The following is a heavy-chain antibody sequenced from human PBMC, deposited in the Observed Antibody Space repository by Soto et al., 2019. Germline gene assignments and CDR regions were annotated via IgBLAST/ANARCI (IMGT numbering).Heavy chain of an antibody. D-gene: IGHD1-1*01. CDR1: GGSISSYY. J-gene: IGHJ4*02. Sequence: PSETLSLTCTVSGGSISSYYWSWIRQPSGKGLEWIGYIYYSGSTNYNPSLKSRVTISVDTSKNQFSLKLSSVTAADTAVYYCARRYGYSFDYWGQGTLVTVSS. V-gene: IGHV4-59*08. CDR2: IYYSGST. CDR3: ARRYGYSFDY.